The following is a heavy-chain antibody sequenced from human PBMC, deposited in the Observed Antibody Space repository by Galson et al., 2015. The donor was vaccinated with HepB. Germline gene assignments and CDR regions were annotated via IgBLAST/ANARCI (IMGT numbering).Heavy chain of an antibody. CDR1: GYTLTKLS. CDR3: ATGPGGDDSGPVVEWAPWAMDV. V-gene: IGHV1-24*01. Sequence: SVKVSCKVSGYTLTKLSMHWVRQAPGKGLEWMGGFDPEDGETIYAQKFQGRVTMTEDTSTDTAYMELSSLRSEDTAVYYCATGPGGDDSGPVVEWAPWAMDVWGKGTTVTVSS. J-gene: IGHJ6*03. CDR2: FDPEDGET. D-gene: IGHD1-26*01.